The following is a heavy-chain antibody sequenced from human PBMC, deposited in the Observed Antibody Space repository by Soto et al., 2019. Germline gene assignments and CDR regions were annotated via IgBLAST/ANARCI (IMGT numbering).Heavy chain of an antibody. CDR1: GFTFSSYG. D-gene: IGHD1-7*01. CDR2: IWYDGSNK. V-gene: IGHV3-33*01. J-gene: IGHJ6*02. CDR3: AREGISESLELRRYYYYGMDV. Sequence: QVQLVESGGGVVQPGRSLRLSCAASGFTFSSYGMHWVRQAPGKGLEWVAVIWYDGSNKYYADSVKGRFTISRDNSKNTLYLQMNSLRAEDTAVYYCAREGISESLELRRYYYYGMDVWGQGTTVTVSS.